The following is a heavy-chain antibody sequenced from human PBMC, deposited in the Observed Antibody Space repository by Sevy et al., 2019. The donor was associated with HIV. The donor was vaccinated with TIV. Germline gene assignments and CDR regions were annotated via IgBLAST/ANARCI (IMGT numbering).Heavy chain of an antibody. CDR3: AKREQWQAGLDY. J-gene: IGHJ4*02. D-gene: IGHD6-19*01. Sequence: GGSLRLSCAASGFTFSSYAMSWVRQAPGKGLEWVSAISGSGGSTYYAASVKGRFTISRDNYKNRLYLQMNSPRAEETAVYYCAKREQWQAGLDYWGQGTLVTVSS. CDR1: GFTFSSYA. V-gene: IGHV3-23*01. CDR2: ISGSGGST.